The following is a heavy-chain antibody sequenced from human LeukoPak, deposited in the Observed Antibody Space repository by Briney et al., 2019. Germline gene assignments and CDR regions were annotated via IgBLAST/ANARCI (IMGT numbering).Heavy chain of an antibody. Sequence: PSETLSLTCAVYGGSFSDDYWSWIRQPPGKGLEWIGEINHGRSTNYNPSLKSRVTISIDTSKNRFSLNLNSVTAADTPIYYCARENSSWNNFDYWGQGSLVTVSS. CDR2: INHGRST. CDR1: GGSFSDDY. D-gene: IGHD6-13*01. V-gene: IGHV4-34*01. J-gene: IGHJ4*02. CDR3: ARENSSWNNFDY.